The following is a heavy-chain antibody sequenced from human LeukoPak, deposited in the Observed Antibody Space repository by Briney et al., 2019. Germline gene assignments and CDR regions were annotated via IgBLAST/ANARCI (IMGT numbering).Heavy chain of an antibody. CDR3: ARVYPDLLRLAP. D-gene: IGHD2/OR15-2a*01. CDR2: MYYSGTT. CDR1: GGSISGFY. V-gene: IGHV4-59*01. Sequence: SETLSLTCTVSGGSISGFYWTWIRQPPGKGLEYIGYMYYSGTTNYNPSLVSRITLSLNTTKNHFSLKLTSVTAADTAVYYCARVYPDLLRLAPWGQGPLVTVSS. J-gene: IGHJ5*02.